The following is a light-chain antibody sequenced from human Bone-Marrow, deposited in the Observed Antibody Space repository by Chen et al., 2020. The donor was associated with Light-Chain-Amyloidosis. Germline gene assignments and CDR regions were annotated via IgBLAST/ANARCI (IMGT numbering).Light chain of an antibody. CDR2: NTN. CDR3: LFSYNGTWV. V-gene: IGLV7-46*01. J-gene: IGLJ3*02. CDR1: TGTVTSGHY. Sequence: QAVVTQESSLTVSPGGTVTLTSGSSTGTVTSGHYPYWFQQKPGQAPRTLIYNTNNKHSWPPARFSGSLLGGKAALTLSGAQPEDEAEYFCLFSYNGTWVFGGGTELTVL.